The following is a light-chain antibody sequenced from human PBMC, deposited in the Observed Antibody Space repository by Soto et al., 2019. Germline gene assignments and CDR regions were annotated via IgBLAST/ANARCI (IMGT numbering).Light chain of an antibody. J-gene: IGLJ2*01. CDR2: EDN. CDR3: QSFDSSNQV. Sequence: NFMLTQPHSVSESPGKTVTISCTRSSGSIASNYVQWYQQRPGSSPTTVIFEDNQRPFGVPDRFSGSIDSSSNSASLPISGLKTEGEADYYCQSFDSSNQVFGGGTKLTVL. CDR1: SGSIASNY. V-gene: IGLV6-57*01.